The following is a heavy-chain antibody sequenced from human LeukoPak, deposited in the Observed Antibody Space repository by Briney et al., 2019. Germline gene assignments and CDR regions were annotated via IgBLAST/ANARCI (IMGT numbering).Heavy chain of an antibody. CDR2: IYYSGST. D-gene: IGHD6-13*01. J-gene: IGHJ3*02. CDR3: ARWYSSSWYFSAFDI. Sequence: PSETLPLTCTVSGGSISSYYWSWIRQPPGKGLEWIGYIYYSGSTNYNPSLKSRVTISVDTSKNQFSLKLSSVTAADTAVYYCARWYSSSWYFSAFDIWGQGTMVTVSS. V-gene: IGHV4-59*08. CDR1: GGSISSYY.